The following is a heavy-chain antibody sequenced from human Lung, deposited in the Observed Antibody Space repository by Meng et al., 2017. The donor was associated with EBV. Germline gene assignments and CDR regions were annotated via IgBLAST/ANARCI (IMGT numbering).Heavy chain of an antibody. Sequence: EXQLLEXXXGLVQPEXALRPSXAASGFTFTSYAMSWVRQAPGKGLEWVSSISGNGGNTYYADSVKGRFTISRDNSDNTVFLRMNSLRAEDTAIYYCAKATFGQQIIRRPLNFDSLGQGTLVTVSS. CDR2: ISGNGGNT. CDR3: AKATFGQQIIRRPLNFDS. V-gene: IGHV3-23*01. D-gene: IGHD1-1*01. CDR1: GFTFTSYA. J-gene: IGHJ4*02.